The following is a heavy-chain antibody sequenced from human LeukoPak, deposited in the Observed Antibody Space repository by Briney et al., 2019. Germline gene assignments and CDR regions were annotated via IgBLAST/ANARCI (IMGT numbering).Heavy chain of an antibody. J-gene: IGHJ2*01. CDR1: GGSISSYY. CDR2: IYYSGST. CDR3: ARDPYYYDSSGYARYFDL. D-gene: IGHD3-22*01. V-gene: IGHV4-59*01. Sequence: SETLSLTCTVSGGSISSYYWSWIRQPPGKGLEWIGYIYYSGSTNYNPSLKSRVTISVDTSKNQFSLKLSSVTAADTAVYYCARDPYYYDSSGYARYFDLWGRGTLVTVSS.